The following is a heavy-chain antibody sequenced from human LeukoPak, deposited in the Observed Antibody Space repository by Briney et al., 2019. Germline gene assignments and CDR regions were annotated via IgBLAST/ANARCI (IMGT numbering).Heavy chain of an antibody. D-gene: IGHD5-12*01. J-gene: IGHJ4*02. V-gene: IGHV3-66*01. CDR1: GFTFSSYG. CDR3: ASALYSGYDFGY. Sequence: GGSLRLSCAASGFTFSSYGMHWVRQAPGKGLEWVSVIYSGGSTYYSDSVKGRVTISRDNSKNTLYLQMNRLRAEDTAVYYCASALYSGYDFGYWGQGTLVTVSS. CDR2: IYSGGST.